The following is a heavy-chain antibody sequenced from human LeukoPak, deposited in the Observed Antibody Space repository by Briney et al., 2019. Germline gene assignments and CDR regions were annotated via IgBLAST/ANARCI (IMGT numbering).Heavy chain of an antibody. CDR3: AKDLRGGSYYKGGDAFDI. CDR1: GFTFSSYG. D-gene: IGHD3-10*01. J-gene: IGHJ3*02. V-gene: IGHV3-30*18. Sequence: GGSLRLSCAASGFTFSSYGTHWVRQAPGKGLEWVAVISYDGSNKYYADSARGRFTISRDNSKNTLYLQMNSLRAEDTAVYYCAKDLRGGSYYKGGDAFDIWGQGTMVTVSS. CDR2: ISYDGSNK.